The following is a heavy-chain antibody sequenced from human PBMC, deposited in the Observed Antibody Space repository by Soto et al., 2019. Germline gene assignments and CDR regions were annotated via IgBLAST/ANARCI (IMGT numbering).Heavy chain of an antibody. V-gene: IGHV1-3*01. Sequence: GASVKVSCKASGYTFNGYAMHWVRQAPGQRLEWMGWINAGNGNTKYSRKFQGRVTITRDTSASTAYMELSSLRSEDTAVYYCARAVAVPADFDYWGQGTLVTSPQ. CDR3: ARAVAVPADFDY. CDR2: INAGNGNT. CDR1: GYTFNGYA. D-gene: IGHD6-19*01. J-gene: IGHJ4*02.